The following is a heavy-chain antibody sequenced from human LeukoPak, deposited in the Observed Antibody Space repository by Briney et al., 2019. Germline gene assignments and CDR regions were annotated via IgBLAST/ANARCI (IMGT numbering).Heavy chain of an antibody. Sequence: GGSLRLSCAASGFTVSSNYMSWVRQAPGKGLEWVSYISSSGSTIYYADSVKGRFTISRDNAKNSLYLQMNSLRAEDTAVYYCARDGVAAAGTYYYYYYMDVWGKGTTVTVSS. CDR3: ARDGVAAAGTYYYYYYMDV. D-gene: IGHD6-13*01. V-gene: IGHV3-11*04. J-gene: IGHJ6*03. CDR2: ISSSGSTI. CDR1: GFTVSSNY.